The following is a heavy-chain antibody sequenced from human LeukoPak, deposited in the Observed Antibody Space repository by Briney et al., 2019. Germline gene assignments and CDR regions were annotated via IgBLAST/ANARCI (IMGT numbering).Heavy chain of an antibody. CDR1: GGSISSSSYY. D-gene: IGHD1-1*01. CDR3: ARRGALEVDY. Sequence: SETLSLTCTVSGGSISSSSYYWSWIRQPPGKGLEWIGEINHSGSTNYNPSLKSRVTISVDTSKNQFSLKLSSVTAADTAVYYCARRGALEVDYWGQGTLVTVSS. CDR2: INHSGST. J-gene: IGHJ4*02. V-gene: IGHV4-39*07.